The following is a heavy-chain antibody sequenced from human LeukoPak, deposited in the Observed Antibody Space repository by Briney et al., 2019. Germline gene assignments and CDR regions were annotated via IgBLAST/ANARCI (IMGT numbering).Heavy chain of an antibody. CDR1: GFSVSSNY. V-gene: IGHV3-53*01. D-gene: IGHD3-22*01. J-gene: IGHJ5*02. CDR3: ARDVYYYDSSGFDP. CDR2: IYGVGST. Sequence: PGGSLRLSCAASGFSVSSNYMSWVRQAQGKGLEWVSVIYGVGSTYYADSVKGRFTISRDNAKNSLYLQMNSLRAEDTAVYYCARDVYYYDSSGFDPWGQGTLVTVSS.